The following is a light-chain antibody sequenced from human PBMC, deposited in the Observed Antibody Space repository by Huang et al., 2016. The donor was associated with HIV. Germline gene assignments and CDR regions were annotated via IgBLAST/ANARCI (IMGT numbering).Light chain of an antibody. V-gene: IGKV1-39*01. CDR1: QSISSY. CDR3: QQSYSTPWT. CDR2: AAS. J-gene: IGKJ1*01. Sequence: DIQMTQSPSSLSASVGDRVTITCRASQSISSYLNWYQQKPGKAPKLLIYAASSLQSGVPSRFSGSGSGTDFTLTISSLQPEDFATYDCQQSYSTPWTFGQGTTLEIK.